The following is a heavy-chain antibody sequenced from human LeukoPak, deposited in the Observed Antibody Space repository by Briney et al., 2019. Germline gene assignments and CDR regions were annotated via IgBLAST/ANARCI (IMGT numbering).Heavy chain of an antibody. Sequence: ASVKVSCKASGYIFTNYYMHWVRQAPGQGLEWMGIINPSGGTTSYAQKFQGRVTMTRDTSTSTVYMELSSLRSEDTAVYYCARAPDGYTLSGTFDYWGQGTLVTVSS. D-gene: IGHD5-24*01. CDR3: ARAPDGYTLSGTFDY. V-gene: IGHV1-46*01. CDR2: INPSGGTT. CDR1: GYIFTNYY. J-gene: IGHJ4*02.